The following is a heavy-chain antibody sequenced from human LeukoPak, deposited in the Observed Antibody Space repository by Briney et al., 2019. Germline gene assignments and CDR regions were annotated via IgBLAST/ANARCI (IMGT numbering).Heavy chain of an antibody. CDR1: GFSFSDHY. D-gene: IGHD4-23*01. Sequence: GGSLRLSCATSGFSFSDHYMDWVRQAPGKGREWVGRNRNKANSYTTDYAASVKGRFTASRDTSKNSLYVQMKSLKSEDTAVYYCCVLSPSGGVDYFDFWRQGTLVTVSS. J-gene: IGHJ4*02. CDR3: CVLSPSGGVDYFDF. CDR2: NRNKANSYTT. V-gene: IGHV3-72*01.